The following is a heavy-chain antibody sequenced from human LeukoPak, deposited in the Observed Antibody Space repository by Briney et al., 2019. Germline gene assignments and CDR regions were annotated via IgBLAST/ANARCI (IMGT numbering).Heavy chain of an antibody. CDR3: ARVPIAVAGRGFYYFDY. CDR1: GGSFSGYY. D-gene: IGHD6-19*01. Sequence: SETLSLTCAVYGGSFSGYYWSWIRQPPGKGLEWIGEINHSGSTNYNPSLKSRVTISVDTSKNQFSLKLSSVTAADTAVYYCARVPIAVAGRGFYYFDYWGQGTLVTVSS. CDR2: INHSGST. J-gene: IGHJ4*02. V-gene: IGHV4-34*01.